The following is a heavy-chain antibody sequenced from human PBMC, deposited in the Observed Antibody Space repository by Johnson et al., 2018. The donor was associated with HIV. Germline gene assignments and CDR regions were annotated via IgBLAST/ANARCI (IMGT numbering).Heavy chain of an antibody. V-gene: IGHV3-73*01. CDR2: IRSKANSYAT. CDR3: TRDRDGVGVS. CDR1: GFTFSGSA. J-gene: IGHJ3*01. D-gene: IGHD3-10*01. Sequence: MQLVESGGGLVQPGGSLKLSCVASGFTFSGSAMHWVRQASGKGLEWVGRIRSKANSYATAYAASVTGRFTISRDDSKNSVYLQMSSLKTEDTAVYYCTRDRDGVGVSWGQGTMVTVSS.